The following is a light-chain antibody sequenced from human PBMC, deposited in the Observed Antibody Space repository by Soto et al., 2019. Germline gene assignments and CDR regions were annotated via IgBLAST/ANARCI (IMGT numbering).Light chain of an antibody. J-gene: IGKJ1*01. V-gene: IGKV2-30*01. CDR3: MQGTYWPWT. Sequence: DAVLTQSPLSLPVTPGQPASISCRSSQSLEYSDGKTYLNWYQQRPGQSPRRLIYKVSNRDFVVPDRFRSRGSGTAFTLEISRVEAEDVGVYYCMQGTYWPWTFGQGTKVKIK. CDR1: QSLEYSDGKTY. CDR2: KVS.